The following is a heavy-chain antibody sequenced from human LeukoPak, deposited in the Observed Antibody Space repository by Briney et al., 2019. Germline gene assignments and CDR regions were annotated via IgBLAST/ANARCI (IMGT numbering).Heavy chain of an antibody. V-gene: IGHV4-39*01. CDR1: GAPSTVIMPS. J-gene: IGHJ4*02. D-gene: IGHD1-26*01. CDR3: ARDTGNFDVDY. CDR2: ILYSGST. Sequence: PSETLSLTCTVSGAPSTVIMPSGGGFRRSPGKGLEWMGSILYSGSTYYIPSLKSRLTISADTSKNQFSLKLSSVTAADTAVYYCARDTGNFDVDYWGQGTLVTVSS.